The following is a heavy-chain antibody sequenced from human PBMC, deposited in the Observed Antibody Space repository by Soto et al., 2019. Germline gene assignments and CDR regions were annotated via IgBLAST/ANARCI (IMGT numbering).Heavy chain of an antibody. Sequence: WSLRLSCAASGFTFSSYSMNWVRQAPGKGLEWVSSISSSSSYIYYADSVKGRFTISRDNAKNSLYLQMNSLRAEDTAVYYCARWATTYYYDSSGYDSRVPWGQGTLVTVSS. CDR3: ARWATTYYYDSSGYDSRVP. V-gene: IGHV3-21*01. J-gene: IGHJ5*02. CDR2: ISSSSSYI. D-gene: IGHD3-22*01. CDR1: GFTFSSYS.